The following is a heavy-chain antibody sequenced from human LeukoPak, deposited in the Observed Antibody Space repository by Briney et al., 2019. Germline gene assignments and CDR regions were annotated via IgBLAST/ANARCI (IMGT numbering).Heavy chain of an antibody. J-gene: IGHJ6*02. CDR2: INHSGST. CDR1: GGSFSGYY. D-gene: IGHD6-19*01. V-gene: IGHV4-34*01. CDR3: ARIAVAGRSYYYGMDV. Sequence: PSETLSLTCAVYGGSFSGYYWSWIRQPPGKGLEWIGEINHSGSTNYNPSLKSRVTISVDTSKNQFSLKVSSVTAADTAVYYCARIAVAGRSYYYGMDVWGQGTTVTVSS.